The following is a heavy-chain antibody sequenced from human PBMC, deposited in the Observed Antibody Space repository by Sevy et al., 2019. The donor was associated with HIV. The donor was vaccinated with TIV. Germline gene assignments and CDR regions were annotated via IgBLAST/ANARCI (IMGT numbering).Heavy chain of an antibody. D-gene: IGHD2-15*01. CDR1: GFTFSNAW. J-gene: IGHJ4*02. CDR2: IKSKTDGGTT. CDR3: TTDQAAAINYYFDY. V-gene: IGHV3-15*01. Sequence: GGSLRLSCAASGFTFSNAWMSWVRQAPGKGLEWVGRIKSKTDGGTTDYAAPVKGRFTISRDDSKNTLYLKMNSLKTEDTAVYYCTTDQAAAINYYFDYWGQGTLVTVSS.